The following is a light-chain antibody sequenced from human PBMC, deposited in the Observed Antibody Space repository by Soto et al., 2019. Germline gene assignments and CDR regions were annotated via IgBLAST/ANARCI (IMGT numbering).Light chain of an antibody. CDR2: EVN. Sequence: LTHPASVSWSPGQSITISCTGAISDVGGYSYVSWYQQYPGKAPKLIIFEVNVRPSGVSDRFSGSKSGNTASLTISGLQAEEEADYFCSDTTTSDLAVFGTGTKVAVL. CDR3: CSDTTTSDLAV. CDR1: ISDVGGYSY. V-gene: IGLV2-14*01. J-gene: IGLJ1*01.